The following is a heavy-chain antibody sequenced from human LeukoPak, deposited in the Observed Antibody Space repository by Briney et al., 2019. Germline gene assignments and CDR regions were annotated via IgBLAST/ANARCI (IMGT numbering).Heavy chain of an antibody. CDR1: GFTFSSYS. V-gene: IGHV3-48*01. CDR3: ARDQAHDYYDSSRSAY. D-gene: IGHD3-22*01. Sequence: PGGSLRLSCAASGFTFSSYSMNWVRQAPGKGLEWVSYISSSSSTIYYADSVKGRFTISRDNAKNSLYLQMNSLRAEDTAVYYCARDQAHDYYDSSRSAYWGQGTLVTVSS. CDR2: ISSSSSTI. J-gene: IGHJ4*02.